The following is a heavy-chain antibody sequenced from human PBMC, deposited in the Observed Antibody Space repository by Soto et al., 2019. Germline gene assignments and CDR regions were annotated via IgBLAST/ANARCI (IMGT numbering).Heavy chain of an antibody. CDR1: GYTFSSNG. CDR3: ARGPYARSGYEIDFDY. V-gene: IGHV1-18*01. CDR2: ISAYIGNT. J-gene: IGHJ4*02. D-gene: IGHD5-12*01. Sequence: GASVKVSCKASGYTFSSNGISWGRQAPGQGLEWMGWISAYIGNTDYAQKFQDRVTMTTDTSTSTAYMELRSLTSDDTAVYYCARGPYARSGYEIDFDYWGQGTLVTVSS.